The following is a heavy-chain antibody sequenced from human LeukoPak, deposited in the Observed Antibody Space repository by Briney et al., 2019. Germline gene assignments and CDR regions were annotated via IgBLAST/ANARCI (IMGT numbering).Heavy chain of an antibody. V-gene: IGHV3-73*01. J-gene: IGHJ6*03. CDR3: TSLQGYGSGYYYYMDV. CDR1: GFTFNGPA. Sequence: PGGSLRLSCAASGFTFNGPAMHWVRQASGKGLEWVGRIRSKANSYATAYAASVKGRFTISIDDSKNTAYLQMNSLKTEDTAVYYCTSLQGYGSGYYYYMDVWGKGTTVTVSS. D-gene: IGHD3-10*01. CDR2: IRSKANSYAT.